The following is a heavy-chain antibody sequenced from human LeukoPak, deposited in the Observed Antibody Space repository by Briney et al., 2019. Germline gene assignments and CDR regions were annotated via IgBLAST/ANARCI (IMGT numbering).Heavy chain of an antibody. CDR2: IYYSGST. CDR3: ARERSPRGGGEVDI. CDR1: GGSISSYY. J-gene: IGHJ3*02. Sequence: PSETLSLTCTVSGGSISSYYWSWIRQPPGKGLEWIGYIYYSGSTNYNPSLKSRVTISVETSKNQFSLKLSSVTAADTAVYYCARERSPRGGGEVDIWGQGTTVTVSS. V-gene: IGHV4-59*01. D-gene: IGHD3-10*01.